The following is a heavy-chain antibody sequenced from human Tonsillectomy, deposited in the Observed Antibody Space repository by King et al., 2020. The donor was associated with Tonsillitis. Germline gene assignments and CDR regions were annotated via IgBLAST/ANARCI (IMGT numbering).Heavy chain of an antibody. CDR3: AREVHLPWYSGNQGGIDY. J-gene: IGHJ4*02. V-gene: IGHV1-18*01. CDR2: ISAYNGNT. D-gene: IGHD1-26*01. Sequence: QLVQSGAEVKKPGASVKVSCKASGYTFTSYGISWVRQAPGQGLEWMGWISAYNGNTNYAQKLQGRVTMTTDTSTNTAYMELRSLRSDDTAVYYCAREVHLPWYSGNQGGIDYWGQGTLVTVSS. CDR1: GYTFTSYG.